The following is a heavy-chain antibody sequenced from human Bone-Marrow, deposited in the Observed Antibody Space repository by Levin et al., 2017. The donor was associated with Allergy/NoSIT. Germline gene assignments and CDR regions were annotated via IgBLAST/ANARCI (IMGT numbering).Heavy chain of an antibody. CDR1: GDSVSSNGVA. J-gene: IGHJ3*02. D-gene: IGHD3-10*01. CDR3: ARGRASAFDI. CDR2: TYYESKWYH. V-gene: IGHV6-1*01. Sequence: SETLSLTCVISGDSVSSNGVAWNWIRQSPSRGLEWLGRTYYESKWYHDYVASVKSRLTVDPDTSQNQFSLRLNSVTPEDTAVYYCARGRASAFDIWGQGTVVTVSS.